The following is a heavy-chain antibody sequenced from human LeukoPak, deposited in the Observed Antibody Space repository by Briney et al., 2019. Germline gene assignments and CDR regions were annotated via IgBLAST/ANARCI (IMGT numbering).Heavy chain of an antibody. J-gene: IGHJ4*02. Sequence: GASVKVSCKASGYTFTSYGISWVRQAPGQGLEWMGWISAYNGNTKYAQKLQGRGTMTTDPSTSPAYMEVRSLRSDDTAVFYCAGDGQLVPPFDYWGQGTLVTVSS. D-gene: IGHD6-13*01. CDR3: AGDGQLVPPFDY. CDR1: GYTFTSYG. CDR2: ISAYNGNT. V-gene: IGHV1-18*01.